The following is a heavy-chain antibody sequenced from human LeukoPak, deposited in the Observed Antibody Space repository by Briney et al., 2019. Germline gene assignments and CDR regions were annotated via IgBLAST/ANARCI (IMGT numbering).Heavy chain of an antibody. D-gene: IGHD1-26*01. CDR2: INSDGSST. V-gene: IGHV3-74*01. Sequence: GGSLRLSCAASGFTFSSYWMHWVRQAPGKGLVWVSRINSDGSSTSYADSVKGRFTISRDNAKNTLYLQMNSLRAEDTAVYYCARPASLVGATNWFDPWGQGTLVTVSS. CDR1: GFTFSSYW. CDR3: ARPASLVGATNWFDP. J-gene: IGHJ5*02.